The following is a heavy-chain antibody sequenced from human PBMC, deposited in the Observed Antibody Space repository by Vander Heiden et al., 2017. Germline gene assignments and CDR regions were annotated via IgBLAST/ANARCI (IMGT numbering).Heavy chain of an antibody. CDR2: ISRTSGYI. Sequence: VPLGESGGCLVKPGGSLRLSCVASGFTFSSYTMNWVRQAPGKGLQWVASISRTSGYISYADSVKGRFTISRDNAKNALYLQMHSLRAEDTAMYYCAREPPAPGAFDYWGQGSLVTVSS. CDR3: AREPPAPGAFDY. J-gene: IGHJ4*02. CDR1: GFTFSSYT. D-gene: IGHD3-10*01. V-gene: IGHV3-21*01.